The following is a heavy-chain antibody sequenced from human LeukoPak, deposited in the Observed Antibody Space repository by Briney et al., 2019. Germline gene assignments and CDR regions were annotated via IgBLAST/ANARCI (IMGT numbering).Heavy chain of an antibody. Sequence: GGSLRLSCAASGFNFSSYGIHWLRQAPGKGLEWVAVISYDGSNKYYADSVKGRFTISRDNSKNTLYLQMNSLRAEDTAVYYCAKGGYSSSWYGSFDYWGQGTLVTVSS. V-gene: IGHV3-30*18. CDR3: AKGGYSSSWYGSFDY. CDR1: GFNFSSYG. CDR2: ISYDGSNK. D-gene: IGHD6-13*01. J-gene: IGHJ4*02.